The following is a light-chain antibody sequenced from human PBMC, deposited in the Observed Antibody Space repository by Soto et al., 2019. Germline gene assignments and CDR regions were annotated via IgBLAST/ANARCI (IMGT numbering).Light chain of an antibody. J-gene: IGLJ3*02. Sequence: QSVLTQPASVSGSPGQSITISCTGTSSDIGAYNYVSWYQQYPGKAPKLMIYEVTNRPSGVSDRFSGSKSGNTASLTISGLRAEDEAHYHCSSYTGGSTYWVFGGGTKVTVL. CDR3: SSYTGGSTYWV. CDR2: EVT. CDR1: SSDIGAYNY. V-gene: IGLV2-14*01.